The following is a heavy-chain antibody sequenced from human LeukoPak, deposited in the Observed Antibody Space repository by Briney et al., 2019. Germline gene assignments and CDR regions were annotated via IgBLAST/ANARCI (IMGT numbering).Heavy chain of an antibody. V-gene: IGHV3-74*01. CDR3: ASDIAAAGQFDY. CDR2: IVSDGSGA. CDR1: GFTFSSHW. D-gene: IGHD6-13*01. Sequence: GGSLRLSCAASGFTFSSHWMHWVRQAPGKGLVWISRIVSDGSGATYVDSVKGRFTTSRDNAKNTLYLQMNNLRAEDTAVYYCASDIAAAGQFDYWGQGTLVTVSS. J-gene: IGHJ4*02.